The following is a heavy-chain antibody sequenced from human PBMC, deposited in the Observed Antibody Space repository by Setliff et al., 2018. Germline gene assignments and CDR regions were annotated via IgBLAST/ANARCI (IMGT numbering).Heavy chain of an antibody. V-gene: IGHV3-33*08. CDR3: ARWRSSSPDDF. CDR2: IWYDGNNK. J-gene: IGHJ4*02. Sequence: GGSLRLSCAASGFTFSTYRMHWVRQAPGKGLEWVAVIWYDGNNKYYADSVKGRFTISRDNSKNTLYLQMDSLRDEDTAVYYCARWRSSSPDDFWGQGTLVTVSS. D-gene: IGHD6-6*01. CDR1: GFTFSTYR.